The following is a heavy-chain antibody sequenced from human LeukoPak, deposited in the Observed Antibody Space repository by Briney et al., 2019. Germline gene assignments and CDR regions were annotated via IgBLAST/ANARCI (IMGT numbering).Heavy chain of an antibody. V-gene: IGHV3-23*01. Sequence: GGSLRLSCAASGFTFSSYAMSWVRQAPGKGLEWVSAISGSGGSTYYADSVKGRFTISRDNSKNTLYLQMNSLRAEDTAVYYCAKDFPPEDYGGNSVGFDYWGQGTLVTVSS. CDR3: AKDFPPEDYGGNSVGFDY. CDR1: GFTFSSYA. J-gene: IGHJ4*02. CDR2: ISGSGGST. D-gene: IGHD4-23*01.